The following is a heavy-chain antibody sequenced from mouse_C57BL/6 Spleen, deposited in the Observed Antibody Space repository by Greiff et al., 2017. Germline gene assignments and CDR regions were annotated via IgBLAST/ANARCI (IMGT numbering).Heavy chain of an antibody. V-gene: IGHV2-9-1*01. J-gene: IGHJ1*03. D-gene: IGHD1-1*01. CDR3: AREGYYGSSPSYWYFDV. CDR1: GFSLTSYA. CDR2: IWTGGGT. Sequence: QVQLQQSGPGLVAPSQSLSITCTVSGFSLTSYAISWVRQPPGKGLEWLGVIWTGGGTNYNSALKSRLSISKDNSKSQVFLKMNSLQTDDTARYYCAREGYYGSSPSYWYFDVWGTGTTVTVSS.